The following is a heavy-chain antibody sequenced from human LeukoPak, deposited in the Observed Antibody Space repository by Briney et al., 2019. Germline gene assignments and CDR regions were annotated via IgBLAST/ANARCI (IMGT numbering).Heavy chain of an antibody. CDR3: AKGGFDTAMVTSWYFDV. V-gene: IGHV3-23*01. CDR1: GFRFDSYA. Sequence: PGGSLRLSCAASGFRFDSYAMNWVRQAPGGGLEWVSGISGTAGRAYYADSVKGRFTISRANSNSALYLQMNSLRGDDTAIYFGAKGGFDTAMVTSWYFDVWGRGTPVTVSS. J-gene: IGHJ2*01. CDR2: ISGTAGRA. D-gene: IGHD5-18*01.